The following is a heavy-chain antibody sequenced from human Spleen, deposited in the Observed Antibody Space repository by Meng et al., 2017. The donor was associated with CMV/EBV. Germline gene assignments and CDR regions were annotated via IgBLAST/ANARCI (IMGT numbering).Heavy chain of an antibody. D-gene: IGHD5-18*01. CDR3: ARDGGPDTAMDYFDY. V-gene: IGHV4-34*10. CDR1: VGSFSAYN. Sequence: VQRQASGSRLVKPSPTLALICFVSVGSFSAYNWRWIRQPPGKVLEWIGEINHSGSTNYNPSLKSRVTVSVDTSKNQFSLKLSSVTAADTAVYYCARDGGPDTAMDYFDYWGQGTLVTVSS. CDR2: INHSGST. J-gene: IGHJ4*02.